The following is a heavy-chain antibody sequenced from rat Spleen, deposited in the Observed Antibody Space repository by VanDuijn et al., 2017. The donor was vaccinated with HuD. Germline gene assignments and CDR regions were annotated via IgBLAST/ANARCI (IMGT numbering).Heavy chain of an antibody. J-gene: IGHJ2*01. CDR3: AKDGSGYGYTYFDY. V-gene: IGHV5-20*01. CDR1: GFTFSSFA. D-gene: IGHD4-3*01. Sequence: EVQLVESGGGLVQPGRSMKLSCAASGFTFSSFAMAWVRQAPTKGLEWVASISYDGGNTYYRDSVKGRFTISRDNAKSSLYLQMDSLRSEDTSTYYCAKDGSGYGYTYFDYWGQGVMVTVSS. CDR2: ISYDGGNT.